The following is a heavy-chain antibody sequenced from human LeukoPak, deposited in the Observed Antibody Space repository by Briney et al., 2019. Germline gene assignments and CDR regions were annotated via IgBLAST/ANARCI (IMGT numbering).Heavy chain of an antibody. CDR1: GFTFDDYG. CDR2: TNWNGGST. Sequence: GGSLRLPCAASGFTFDDYGMSWVRQVPGKGLEWVSGTNWNGGSTGYADSVKGRFTISRDNAENSLYLQMNSLRAEDTALYYCARGTYSSNWFLHYWGQGTLVTVSS. V-gene: IGHV3-20*04. D-gene: IGHD6-13*01. CDR3: ARGTYSSNWFLHY. J-gene: IGHJ4*02.